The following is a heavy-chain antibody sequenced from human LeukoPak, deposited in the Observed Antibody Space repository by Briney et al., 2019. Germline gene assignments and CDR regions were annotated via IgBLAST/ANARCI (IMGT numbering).Heavy chain of an antibody. CDR1: GGSLSSYY. CDR3: AKHVKYGSGSRWNWFDP. CDR2: IYYSGST. Sequence: PSETLSLTCTVSGGSLSSYYWSWIRQPPGKGLEWIGYIYYSGSTNYNPSLKSRVTISVDTSKNQFSLKLSSVTAADTGVYYCAKHVKYGSGSRWNWFDPWGQGTLVTVSS. D-gene: IGHD3-10*01. V-gene: IGHV4-59*01. J-gene: IGHJ5*02.